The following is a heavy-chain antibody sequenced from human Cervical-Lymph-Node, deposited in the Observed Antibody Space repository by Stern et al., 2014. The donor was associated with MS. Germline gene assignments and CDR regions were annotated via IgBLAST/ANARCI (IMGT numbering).Heavy chain of an antibody. V-gene: IGHV3-74*01. CDR2: IDTDGTIT. D-gene: IGHD3-16*01. CDR1: GFTFSGYW. CDR3: TRDIGGAAGY. Sequence: VQLVQSGGGSVQPGASLTLSCAASGFTFSGYWMHWVHQAPGKGLEWVSRIDTDGTITSYADSVKGRFTISRDNAKNTLFLQMHSLRAEDTALYYCTRDIGGAAGYWGQGTLVTVSS. J-gene: IGHJ4*02.